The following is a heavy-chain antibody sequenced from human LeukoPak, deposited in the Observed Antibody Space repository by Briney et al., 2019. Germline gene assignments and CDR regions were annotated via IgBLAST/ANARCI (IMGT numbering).Heavy chain of an antibody. Sequence: KSSETLSLTCTVSGGSISSYYWSWIRQPPGKGLEWIGYIYYSGSTNYNPSLKSRVTISVDTSKNQFSLKLSSVTAADTAVYYCARGFDSGSTGGFDYWGQGTLVTVSS. J-gene: IGHJ4*02. D-gene: IGHD1-26*01. CDR1: GGSISSYY. CDR2: IYYSGST. V-gene: IGHV4-59*01. CDR3: ARGFDSGSTGGFDY.